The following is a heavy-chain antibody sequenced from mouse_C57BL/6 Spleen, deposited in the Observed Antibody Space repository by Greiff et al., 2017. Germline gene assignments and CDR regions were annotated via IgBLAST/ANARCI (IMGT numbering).Heavy chain of an antibody. D-gene: IGHD1-1*01. Sequence: QVQLQQPGAELVKPGASVKLSCKASGYTFTSYWMQWVKQRPGQGLEWIGEIAPSDSYTNYNQKFKGKATLTVDTSSSTAYMQLSSLTSEDSAVYYCARRDYGSRGFAYWGQGTLVTVSA. CDR1: GYTFTSYW. V-gene: IGHV1-50*01. CDR3: ARRDYGSRGFAY. CDR2: IAPSDSYT. J-gene: IGHJ3*01.